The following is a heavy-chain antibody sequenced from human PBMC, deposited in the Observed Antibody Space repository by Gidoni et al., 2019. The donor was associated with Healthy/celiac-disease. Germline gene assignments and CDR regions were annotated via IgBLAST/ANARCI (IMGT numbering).Heavy chain of an antibody. J-gene: IGHJ5*02. Sequence: QVQLQQWGAGLLKPSETLSLTCAVYGGSFRGYYWSWIRQPPGKGLEWIGEINHSGSTNYTPSLKSRVTISVDTSKNQFSLKLSSVTAADTAVYYCARVTPGYSSGWYNRGKNWFDPWGQGTLVTVSS. V-gene: IGHV4-34*01. CDR2: INHSGST. D-gene: IGHD6-19*01. CDR3: ARVTPGYSSGWYNRGKNWFDP. CDR1: GGSFRGYY.